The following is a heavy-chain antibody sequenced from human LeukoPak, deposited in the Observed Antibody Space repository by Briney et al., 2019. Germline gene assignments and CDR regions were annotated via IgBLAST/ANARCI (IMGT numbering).Heavy chain of an antibody. Sequence: GGSLRLSCAASGFTFNNYGMHWVRQAPGKGLEWVAVIWYDGSNKYYADSVKGRFIISRDNSKNTLYLQMNSLRDEDTAVYYCAREMNTGIYYRMGVWGQGTTVTVSS. V-gene: IGHV3-33*01. D-gene: IGHD1-14*01. J-gene: IGHJ6*02. CDR2: IWYDGSNK. CDR1: GFTFNNYG. CDR3: AREMNTGIYYRMGV.